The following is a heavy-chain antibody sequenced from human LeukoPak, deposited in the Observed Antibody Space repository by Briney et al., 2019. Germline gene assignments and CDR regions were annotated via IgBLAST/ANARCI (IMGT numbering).Heavy chain of an antibody. CDR2: IIPIFGTA. D-gene: IGHD3-22*01. J-gene: IGHJ3*02. CDR1: GGTFSSYA. Sequence: SVKVSCKAPGGTFSSYAISWVRQAPGQGLEWVGGIIPIFGTANYAQKFQGRVTITADESTSTAYMELSSLRSEDTAVYYCARRLYYYDSSGSSPGAFDIWGQGTMVTVSS. CDR3: ARRLYYYDSSGSSPGAFDI. V-gene: IGHV1-69*13.